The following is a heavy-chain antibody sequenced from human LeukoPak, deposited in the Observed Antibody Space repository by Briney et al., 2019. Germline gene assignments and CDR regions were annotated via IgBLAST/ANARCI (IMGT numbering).Heavy chain of an antibody. CDR2: INIDSITV. CDR3: STAKFDN. Sequence: GSLRLSCAAPGFPLSSYSIDWVRQAPGKGLEWVSYINIDSITVNYADSVKGRFTISRDNAKNSLYLQMNSLRAEDTAVYYGSTAKFDNWGQGTLVTVSS. CDR1: GFPLSSYS. V-gene: IGHV3-48*01. J-gene: IGHJ4*02.